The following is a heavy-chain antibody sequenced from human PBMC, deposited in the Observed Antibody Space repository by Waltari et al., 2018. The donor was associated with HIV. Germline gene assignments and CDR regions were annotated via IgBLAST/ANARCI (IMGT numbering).Heavy chain of an antibody. CDR3: ARDRARTTDYYYYGMDV. V-gene: IGHV1-2*02. Sequence: QVQLVQSGAEVKKPGASVKVSCKASGYTFTGYYMHWVRQAPGQGLEWMGWSNPNSGGTNCEQKFQGRVTMTRDTSISTAYVELSRLRSDDTAVYYWARDRARTTDYYYYGMDVWGQGTTVTVSS. CDR2: SNPNSGGT. J-gene: IGHJ6*02. CDR1: GYTFTGYY. D-gene: IGHD1-7*01.